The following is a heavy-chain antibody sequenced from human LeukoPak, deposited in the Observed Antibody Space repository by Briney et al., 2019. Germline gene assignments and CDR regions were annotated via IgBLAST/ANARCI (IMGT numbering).Heavy chain of an antibody. CDR1: GFTFSDYS. Sequence: PGGSLRLSCAASGFTFSDYSMKWVRQAPGKGLEWVPFISSSSSYIDYADSVKGRCTISRDNAKNSLYLQMNSLRAEDTAVYFCARAREYCSGRTCYHYYGMDVWGQGTTVTVSS. J-gene: IGHJ6*02. CDR2: ISSSSSYI. D-gene: IGHD2-15*01. CDR3: ARAREYCSGRTCYHYYGMDV. V-gene: IGHV3-21*01.